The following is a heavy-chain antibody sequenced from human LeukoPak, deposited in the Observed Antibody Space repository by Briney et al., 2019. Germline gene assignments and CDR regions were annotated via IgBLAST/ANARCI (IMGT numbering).Heavy chain of an antibody. V-gene: IGHV3-7*01. CDR3: ARGTYSSGWYEGY. Sequence: GGSLRLSCAASGFTFSSYWMSWVRRAPGKGLEWVANIKQDGSEKYYVDSVKGRFTISRDNAKNSLYLQMNSLRAEDTAVYYCARGTYSSGWYEGYWGQGTLVTVSS. CDR2: IKQDGSEK. CDR1: GFTFSSYW. D-gene: IGHD6-19*01. J-gene: IGHJ4*02.